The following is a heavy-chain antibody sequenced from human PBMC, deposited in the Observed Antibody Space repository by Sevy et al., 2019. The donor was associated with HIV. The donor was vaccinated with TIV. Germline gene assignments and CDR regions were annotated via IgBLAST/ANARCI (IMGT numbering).Heavy chain of an antibody. Sequence: GGSLRLSCAASEFTFSNYARSWVRQAPGKGLEWVSSISRSGGSTYYADSVKGRFTISRDNSKNTLYLQMNSLRAEDTAVYYCAKVDVVVPVADYGLDVWGQGTTVTVSS. V-gene: IGHV3-23*01. CDR3: AKVDVVVPVADYGLDV. CDR2: ISRSGGST. CDR1: EFTFSNYA. J-gene: IGHJ6*02. D-gene: IGHD2-2*01.